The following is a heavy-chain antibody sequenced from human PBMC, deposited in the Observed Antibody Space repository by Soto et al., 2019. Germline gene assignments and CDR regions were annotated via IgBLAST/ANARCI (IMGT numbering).Heavy chain of an antibody. CDR3: ARVTESLGVYGMDV. J-gene: IGHJ6*02. Sequence: SGTLSLTCTVSGGSISSGYYYWSWIRQGRGKGLEWIGYIYYSGSTFYNPSLKGRLTISVDTSKNQFSLKLSSVTAADTAVYYCARVTESLGVYGMDVWGQGTTVTVSS. V-gene: IGHV4-30-4*01. CDR1: GGSISSGYYY. D-gene: IGHD3-3*01. CDR2: IYYSGST.